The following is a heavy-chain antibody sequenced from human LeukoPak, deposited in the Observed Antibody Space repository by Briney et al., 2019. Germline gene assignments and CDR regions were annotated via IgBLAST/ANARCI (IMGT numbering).Heavy chain of an antibody. J-gene: IGHJ6*03. D-gene: IGHD3-16*01. CDR1: QFTFSSHA. V-gene: IGHV3-30*01. Sequence: GGSLRLSCAVSQFTFSSHAMNWVRQAPGKGLDWVAVMSFDGSHIYYADSVKGRFTISRDNSKNTLFLQMNSLNADDTAVYYCARGGTYYYQYYYVDVWGKGTTVTVSS. CDR2: MSFDGSHI. CDR3: ARGGTYYYQYYYVDV.